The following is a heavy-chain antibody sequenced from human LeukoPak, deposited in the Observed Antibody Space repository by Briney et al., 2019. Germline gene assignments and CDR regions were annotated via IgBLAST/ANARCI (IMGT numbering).Heavy chain of an antibody. J-gene: IGHJ4*02. D-gene: IGHD6-19*01. Sequence: TAGGSLRLSCAASGFTFSDYYMSWIRQAPGKGLEWVSYISSSGSPIYYADSVKGRFTISRDNAKNSLYLQMNSLRAEDTAVYYCARAYSSGLYYFDYWGQGTLVTVSS. CDR1: GFTFSDYY. CDR3: ARAYSSGLYYFDY. CDR2: ISSSGSPI. V-gene: IGHV3-11*01.